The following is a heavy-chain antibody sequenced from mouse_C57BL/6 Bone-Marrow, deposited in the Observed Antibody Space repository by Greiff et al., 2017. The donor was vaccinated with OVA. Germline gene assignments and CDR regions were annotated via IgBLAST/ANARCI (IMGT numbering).Heavy chain of an antibody. J-gene: IGHJ2*01. Sequence: VQLQQSVAELVRPGASVKLSCTASGFNIKNPYMHWVKQRPEQGLEWIGRIDPANGNTKYAPKFQGKATITADTSSNTAYLQLSSLTSEDTAIYYCARPTTHYWGQGTTLTVSS. CDR2: IDPANGNT. CDR1: GFNIKNPY. V-gene: IGHV14-3*01. D-gene: IGHD1-1*01. CDR3: ARPTTHY.